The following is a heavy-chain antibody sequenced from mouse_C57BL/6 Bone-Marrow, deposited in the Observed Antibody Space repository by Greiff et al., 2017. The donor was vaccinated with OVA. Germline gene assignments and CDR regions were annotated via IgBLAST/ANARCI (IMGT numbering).Heavy chain of an antibody. Sequence: EVMLVESGGGLVKPGGSLKLSCAASGFTFSSYAMSWVRQTPEKRLEWVATISDGGSYTYYPDNVKGRFTISRDNAKNNLYLQMSHLKSEDTAMYYCARGGSKRAWFAYWGQGTLVTVSA. J-gene: IGHJ3*01. D-gene: IGHD1-1*01. V-gene: IGHV5-4*03. CDR3: ARGGSKRAWFAY. CDR1: GFTFSSYA. CDR2: ISDGGSYT.